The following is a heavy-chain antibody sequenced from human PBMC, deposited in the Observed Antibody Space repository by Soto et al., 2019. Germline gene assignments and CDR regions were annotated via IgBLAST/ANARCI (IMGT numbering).Heavy chain of an antibody. CDR3: ARASKWGSGWYYFDY. D-gene: IGHD6-19*01. J-gene: IGHJ4*02. CDR1: AGSFSGHY. V-gene: IGHV4-30-4*01. Sequence: PSETLSLTCDVDAGSFSGHYWNWIRQPPGKGLEWIGYIYYSGSTYYNPSLKSRVTISVDTSKNQFSLKLSSVTAADTAVYYCARASKWGSGWYYFDYWGQGTLVTVSS. CDR2: IYYSGST.